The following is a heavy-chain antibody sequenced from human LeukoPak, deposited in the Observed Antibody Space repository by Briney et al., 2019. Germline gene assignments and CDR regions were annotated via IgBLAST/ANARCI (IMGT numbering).Heavy chain of an antibody. J-gene: IGHJ5*02. D-gene: IGHD6-13*01. CDR1: GYTFTSYD. Sequence: GSVKVSCKASGYTFTSYDINWVRQATGQGLEWMGWMNPNSGNTGYAQKFQGRVSMTSDTSINTAYMELSSLRSEDTAVYYCARGSYRQHIDPWGQGTLVTVSS. CDR2: MNPNSGNT. V-gene: IGHV1-8*01. CDR3: ARGSYRQHIDP.